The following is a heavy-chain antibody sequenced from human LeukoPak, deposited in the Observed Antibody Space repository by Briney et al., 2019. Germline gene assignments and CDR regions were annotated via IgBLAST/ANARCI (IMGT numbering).Heavy chain of an antibody. J-gene: IGHJ4*02. CDR1: GNTFTTYY. CDR2: INPSGGST. V-gene: IGHV1-46*01. Sequence: GASVKVSCKASGNTFTTYYIHWVRQAPGQGLELMGIINPSGGSTFYAQKFQGRVTMTRDTSTSTLYMELNSLRSEDTAVYYCATFGSTRNDHWGQGTLVTVSS. CDR3: ATFGSTRNDH. D-gene: IGHD3-3*01.